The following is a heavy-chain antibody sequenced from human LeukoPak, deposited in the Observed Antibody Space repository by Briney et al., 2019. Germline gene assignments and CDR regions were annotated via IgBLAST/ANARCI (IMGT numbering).Heavy chain of an antibody. J-gene: IGHJ6*02. CDR1: GYTFTDYF. V-gene: IGHV1-2*02. D-gene: IGHD2-15*01. Sequence: ASVKVSCKAFGYTFTDYFMHWVRQVPGQGLEWMGCINVYIGGAHYAQKFQDRLSMTRDTSINTAYMELSSLRSDDTAVYYCARDILGRSNGGSNYFGMEVWGQGTTVTVSS. CDR2: INVYIGGA. CDR3: ARDILGRSNGGSNYFGMEV.